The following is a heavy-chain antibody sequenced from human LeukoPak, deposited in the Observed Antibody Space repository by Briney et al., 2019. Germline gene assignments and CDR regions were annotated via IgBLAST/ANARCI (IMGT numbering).Heavy chain of an antibody. CDR1: GYSLTSHD. D-gene: IGHD1-26*01. V-gene: IGHV1-8*01. CDR2: MNPNTGNS. Sequence: EASVKVSCKASGYSLTSHDINWIRQSPGQGLEWVGWMNPNTGNSGSAQKLQGRVTMTTDTSTSTAYMELRNLRSDDTAVYYCARWDRGRNSELDYWGQGTLVIVSS. J-gene: IGHJ4*02. CDR3: ARWDRGRNSELDY.